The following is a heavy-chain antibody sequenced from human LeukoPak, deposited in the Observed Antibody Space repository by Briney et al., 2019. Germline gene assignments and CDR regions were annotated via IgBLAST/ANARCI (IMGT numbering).Heavy chain of an antibody. V-gene: IGHV3-21*01. D-gene: IGHD3-10*01. CDR2: ISSGSSYI. CDR3: ARNYYYASGNNYAFDI. CDR1: GFSYSSYS. Sequence: GGSLRLSCAASGFSYSSYSINWVRQAPGKGLEWVSSISSGSSYIYYADSVKGRFTISRDNAKNSLYLQMNSLRAEDTAVYYCARNYYYASGNNYAFDIWGQGTMVTVSS. J-gene: IGHJ3*02.